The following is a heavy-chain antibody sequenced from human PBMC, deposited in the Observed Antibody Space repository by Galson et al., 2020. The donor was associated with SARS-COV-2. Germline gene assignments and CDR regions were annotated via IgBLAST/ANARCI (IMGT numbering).Heavy chain of an antibody. D-gene: IGHD2-15*01. Sequence: ASETLSLTCTVSGGSISSSSYYWGWIRQPPGKGLEWIGSIYYSGSTYYNPSLKSRVTISVDTSKNQFSLKLSSVTAADTAVYYCARQIVQGIVVVVAAILDYWGQGTLVTVSS. J-gene: IGHJ4*02. CDR2: IYYSGST. V-gene: IGHV4-39*01. CDR1: GGSISSSSYY. CDR3: ARQIVQGIVVVVAAILDY.